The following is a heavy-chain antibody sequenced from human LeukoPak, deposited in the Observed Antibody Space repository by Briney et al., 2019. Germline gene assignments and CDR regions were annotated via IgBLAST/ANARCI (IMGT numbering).Heavy chain of an antibody. D-gene: IGHD5-24*01. Sequence: SETLSLTCTVSGGSISSYYWSWIRQPPGKGLEWSGSIYYSGSTYYSPSLKSRVTISVDTSKNQLSLKLSSVTAADTAVYYCARIIEMATFFAPFDPWGQGTLVTVSS. J-gene: IGHJ5*02. V-gene: IGHV4-59*05. CDR2: IYYSGST. CDR3: ARIIEMATFFAPFDP. CDR1: GGSISSYY.